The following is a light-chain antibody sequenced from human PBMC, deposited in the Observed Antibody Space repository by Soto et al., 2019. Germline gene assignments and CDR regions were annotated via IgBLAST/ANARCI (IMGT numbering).Light chain of an antibody. Sequence: EIVMTQSPATLFVSPGDRATLSCRASQSVGSNLAWYQQKPGQAPRLLIYGASTRVTGIPARFSGSGSGTEFTLTISSLQSEDFAVYHCQQYYNWWTFGQGTKVDIK. J-gene: IGKJ1*01. CDR2: GAS. CDR1: QSVGSN. V-gene: IGKV3-15*01. CDR3: QQYYNWWT.